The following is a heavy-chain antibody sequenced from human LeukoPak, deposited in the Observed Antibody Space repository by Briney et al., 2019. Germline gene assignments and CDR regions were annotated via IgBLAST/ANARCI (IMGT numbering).Heavy chain of an antibody. CDR3: AREPHNCSGGSCQPYYYYGMDV. J-gene: IGHJ6*02. CDR2: ISAYNGNT. CDR1: GYTFTSYG. Sequence: GASVKVSCKASGYTFTSYGISWVRQAPGQGLEWMGWISAYNGNTNYAQKLQGRVTMTTDTSTSTAYMELRSLRSDDTAVYYCAREPHNCSGGSCQPYYYYGMDVWGQGTTVTVSS. V-gene: IGHV1-18*01. D-gene: IGHD2-15*01.